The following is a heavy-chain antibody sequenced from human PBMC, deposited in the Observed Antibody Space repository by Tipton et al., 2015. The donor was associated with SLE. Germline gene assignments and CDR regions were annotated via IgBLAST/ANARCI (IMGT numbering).Heavy chain of an antibody. CDR1: GGSITSSY. CDR3: ARGHRPDPFDI. CDR2: IYYNGNT. Sequence: TLSLTCAVSGGSITSSYWSWIRQSPGKGLEWIAYIYYNGNTYYNPSLKSRVSISVDTSRTHFSLKITSLTAADTAVYFCARGHRPDPFDIWGQGTMVTVSS. V-gene: IGHV4-30-4*08. J-gene: IGHJ3*02.